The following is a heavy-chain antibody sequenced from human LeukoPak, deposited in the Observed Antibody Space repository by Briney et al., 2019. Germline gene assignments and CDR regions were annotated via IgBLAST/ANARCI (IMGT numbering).Heavy chain of an antibody. CDR1: GFTFSSYS. CDR3: ARGIRRTNTGYSSSWYFDY. CDR2: ISSSSSYI. J-gene: IGHJ4*02. Sequence: GGSLRLSCAASGFTFSSYSMNWVRQAPGKGLEWVSSISSSSSYIYYADSVKGRFTISRDNAKTSLYLQMNSLRAEDTAVYYCARGIRRTNTGYSSSWYFDYWGRGTLVTVSS. D-gene: IGHD6-13*01. V-gene: IGHV3-21*01.